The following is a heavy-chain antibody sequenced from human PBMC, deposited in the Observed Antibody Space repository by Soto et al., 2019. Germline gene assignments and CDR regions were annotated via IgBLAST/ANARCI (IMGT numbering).Heavy chain of an antibody. Sequence: GRSLRVRWGAAWFTFDNFAMNRVLQAPGKGLEWVSVIYSGGSTYYADSVKGRFTISRDNSKNTLYLQMNSLRAEDTAVYYCASDIVLAPAAHYYGMDVWGQGTTVTVSS. CDR1: WFTFDNFA. D-gene: IGHD2-2*01. V-gene: IGHV3-53*01. CDR3: ASDIVLAPAAHYYGMDV. CDR2: IYSGGST. J-gene: IGHJ6*02.